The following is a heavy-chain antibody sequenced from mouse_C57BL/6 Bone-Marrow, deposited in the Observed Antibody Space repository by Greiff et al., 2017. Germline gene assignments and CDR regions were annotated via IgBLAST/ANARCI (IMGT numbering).Heavy chain of an antibody. CDR1: GYTFTDYY. V-gene: IGHV1-26*01. D-gene: IGHD1-1*01. CDR3: ARGGFVLRLDY. CDR2: INPNNGGT. J-gene: IGHJ2*01. Sequence: VQLQQSGPELVKPGASVKISCKASGYTFTDYYMNWVKQRPGKSLEWIGEINPNNGGTSYNQKFKGKATLTVDKSSSTAYMELRSLTSEDSAVYYCARGGFVLRLDYWGQGTTLTVSS.